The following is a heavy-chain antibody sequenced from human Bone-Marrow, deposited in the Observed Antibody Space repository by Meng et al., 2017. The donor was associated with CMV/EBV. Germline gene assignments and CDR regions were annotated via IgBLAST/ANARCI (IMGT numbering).Heavy chain of an antibody. J-gene: IGHJ4*02. Sequence: SGAASGFTCGNYAMGWVRQAPGKELGWISSISATGDSTYQADSVEGRFTISRDNFKSTLSLQMNSLRAEDTAVYYCARVWGLFRYFDRLGQGTLVTVSS. CDR3: ARVWGLFRYFDR. D-gene: IGHD3-16*01. CDR1: GFTCGNYA. V-gene: IGHV3-23*01. CDR2: ISATGDST.